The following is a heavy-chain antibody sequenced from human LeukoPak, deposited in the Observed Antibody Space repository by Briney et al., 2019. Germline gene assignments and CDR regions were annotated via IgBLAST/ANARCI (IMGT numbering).Heavy chain of an antibody. CDR3: ARDLPGGNGFDC. V-gene: IGHV3-33*08. Sequence: GGSLRLSCAASGFTFSGHGMHWVRQAPGKGLEWVAVIWYDGTKKYYADSVKGRFTISRDNSKNTLYLQMNSVRAEDTAVYYCARDLPGGNGFDCWGQGTLVTVSS. D-gene: IGHD4-23*01. CDR1: GFTFSGHG. CDR2: IWYDGTKK. J-gene: IGHJ4*02.